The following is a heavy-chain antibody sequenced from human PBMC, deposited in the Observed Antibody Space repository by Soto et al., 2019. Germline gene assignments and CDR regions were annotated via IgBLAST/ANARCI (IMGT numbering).Heavy chain of an antibody. CDR3: AKDHKGLFSSLYV. J-gene: IGHJ6*02. D-gene: IGHD6-13*01. V-gene: IGHV3-30*18. CDR2: ISYDGSNK. CDR1: GFTFSSYG. Sequence: GGSLRLSCAASGFTFSSYGMHWVRQAPGKGLEWVAVISYDGSNKYYADSVKGRFTISRDNSKNTLYLQMNSLRAEDTAVYYCAKDHKGLFSSLYVWGQGTTVTVSS.